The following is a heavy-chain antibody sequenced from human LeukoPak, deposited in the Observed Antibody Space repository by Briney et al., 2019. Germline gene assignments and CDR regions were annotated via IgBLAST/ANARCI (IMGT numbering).Heavy chain of an antibody. CDR3: AGTYYDFWSGYHYGMDV. CDR2: INTNTGNP. V-gene: IGHV7-4-1*02. CDR1: GGTFSSYA. Sequence: ASVKVSCKASGGTFSSYAISWVRQASGQGLEWMGWINTNTGNPTYAQGFTGRFVFSLDTSVSTAYLQISSLKAEDTAVYYCAGTYYDFWSGYHYGMDVWGQGTTVTVSS. J-gene: IGHJ6*02. D-gene: IGHD3-3*01.